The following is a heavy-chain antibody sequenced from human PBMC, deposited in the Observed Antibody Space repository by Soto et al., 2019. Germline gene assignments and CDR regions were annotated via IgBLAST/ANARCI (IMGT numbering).Heavy chain of an antibody. V-gene: IGHV3-23*01. CDR3: AKEHYSKTYQLSRYYGMDV. CDR2: ISGSGGST. J-gene: IGHJ6*02. CDR1: GFTFSSYA. D-gene: IGHD4-4*01. Sequence: GGSLRLSCAASGFTFSSYAMSWVRQAPGKGLEWVSAISGSGGSTYYADSVKGRFTISRDNSKNTLYLQMNSLRAEDTAVYYCAKEHYSKTYQLSRYYGMDVWGQGTTVTVSS.